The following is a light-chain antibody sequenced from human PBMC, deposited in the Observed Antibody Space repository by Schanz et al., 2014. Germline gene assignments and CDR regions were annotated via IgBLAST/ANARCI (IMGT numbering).Light chain of an antibody. CDR1: QSVSSN. J-gene: IGKJ4*01. Sequence: EIVMTQSPATLSVSPGERVTLSCRASQSVSSNLAWYQQKPGQAPRLLISGAFTRATGSPARFSGSGSATDFTLTISSLQSEDFAVYYCQQPSNWPPFTFGGGTKVQIK. CDR2: GAF. CDR3: QQPSNWPPFT. V-gene: IGKV3-15*01.